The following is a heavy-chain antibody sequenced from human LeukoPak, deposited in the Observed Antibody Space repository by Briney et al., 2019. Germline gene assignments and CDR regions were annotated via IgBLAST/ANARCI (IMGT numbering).Heavy chain of an antibody. V-gene: IGHV4-34*01. Sequence: SETLSLTCAVYGGSFSGYYWSWIRQPPGKGLEWIGEINHSGSTNYNPSLKSRVTISVDTSKNQFSLKLSSVTAADTAVYYCARRGYGSGSYYQGAWGQGTLVNVSS. CDR2: INHSGST. CDR3: ARRGYGSGSYYQGA. CDR1: GGSFSGYY. D-gene: IGHD3-10*01. J-gene: IGHJ5*02.